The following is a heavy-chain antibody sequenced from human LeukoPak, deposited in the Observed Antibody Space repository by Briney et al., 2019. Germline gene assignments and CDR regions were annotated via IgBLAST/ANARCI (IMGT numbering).Heavy chain of an antibody. CDR1: GFTFSSYS. Sequence: GGSLRLSCAASGFTFSSYSMNWVRQAPGKGLEWVSSVSSSSSYIYYADSVKGRFTISRDNAKNSLYPQMNSLRAEDTAVYYCAREDYYGSYYYGMDVWGQGTTVTVSS. CDR2: VSSSSSYI. V-gene: IGHV3-21*01. D-gene: IGHD3-10*01. CDR3: AREDYYGSYYYGMDV. J-gene: IGHJ6*02.